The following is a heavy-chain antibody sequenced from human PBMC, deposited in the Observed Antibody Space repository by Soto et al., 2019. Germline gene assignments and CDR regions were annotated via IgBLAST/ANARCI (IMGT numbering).Heavy chain of an antibody. CDR1: GFTFSSYS. V-gene: IGHV3-48*02. CDR2: ISSSSSTI. Sequence: GGSLRLSCAASGFTFSSYSMNWVRQAPGKGLEWVSYISSSSSTIYYADSVKGRFTISRDNAKNSLYLQMNSLRDEDTAVYYCARDHEVFGDYGMDVWGQGTTVTVSS. D-gene: IGHD3-10*01. CDR3: ARDHEVFGDYGMDV. J-gene: IGHJ6*02.